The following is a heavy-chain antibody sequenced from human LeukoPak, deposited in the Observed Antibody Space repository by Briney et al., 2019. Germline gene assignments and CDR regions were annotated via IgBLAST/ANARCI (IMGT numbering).Heavy chain of an antibody. D-gene: IGHD3-10*01. V-gene: IGHV3-9*01. CDR1: GFTFDDFA. J-gene: IGHJ4*02. CDR3: ARDRGTRTGFMVREAYDY. Sequence: PGRSLRLSCAASGFTFDDFALHWVRHAPGKGLEWVSGISWNSGDIGYADSVKGRFSISRDNAKNTLYLQMSSLRAEDTAVYYCARDRGTRTGFMVREAYDYWGQGTLVTVSS. CDR2: ISWNSGDI.